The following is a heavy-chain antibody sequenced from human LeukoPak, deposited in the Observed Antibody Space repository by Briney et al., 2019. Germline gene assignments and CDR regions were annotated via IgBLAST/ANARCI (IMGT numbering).Heavy chain of an antibody. Sequence: PSGTLSLTCTVSGGSISSYYWSWIRQPPGKGLEWIGYIYYSGSTNYNPSLKSRVTISVDTSKNQFSLKLSSVTAADTAVYYCARRVAAAGTIPSQNWFDPWGQGTLVTVSS. J-gene: IGHJ5*02. D-gene: IGHD6-13*01. CDR2: IYYSGST. CDR3: ARRVAAAGTIPSQNWFDP. V-gene: IGHV4-59*08. CDR1: GGSISSYY.